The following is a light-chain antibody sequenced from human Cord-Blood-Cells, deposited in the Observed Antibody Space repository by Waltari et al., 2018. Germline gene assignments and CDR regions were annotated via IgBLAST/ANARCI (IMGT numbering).Light chain of an antibody. CDR1: SSDVGGYNY. CDR3: CSYAGSYTLV. V-gene: IGLV2-11*01. Sequence: QSALTQPRSVSGSPGQSVTISCTGTSSDVGGYNYVSWYQQHPGKAPKLMIYDVSKRPSGVPDLFSGSKSGNTASLTISGRQAEDEADYYCCSYAGSYTLVFGGGTKLTVL. CDR2: DVS. J-gene: IGLJ3*02.